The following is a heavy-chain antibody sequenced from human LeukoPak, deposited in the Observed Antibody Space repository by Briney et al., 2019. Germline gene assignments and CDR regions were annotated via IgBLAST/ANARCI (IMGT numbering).Heavy chain of an antibody. CDR2: IYPGDSDT. D-gene: IGHD2-15*01. Sequence: GESLKISFKVSGYSFSNYWIAWVRPMPGKGLEWMGIIYPGDSDTRYSPSFEGQVTISADRSITTAYLQWTSLKASDTAMYYCARLRVAARFDAFDIWGQGTMVSVSS. J-gene: IGHJ3*02. V-gene: IGHV5-51*01. CDR1: GYSFSNYW. CDR3: ARLRVAARFDAFDI.